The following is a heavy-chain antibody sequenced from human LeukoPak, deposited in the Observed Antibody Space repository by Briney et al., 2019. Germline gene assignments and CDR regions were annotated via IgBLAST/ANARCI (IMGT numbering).Heavy chain of an antibody. CDR2: ISAYNGNT. D-gene: IGHD3-22*01. J-gene: IGHJ5*02. Sequence: ASVKVSCKASGYTFTGYYMHWVRQAPGQGLEWMGWISAYNGNTNYAQKLQGRVTMTTDTSTSTAYMELRSLRSDDTAVYYCAREWYYYDSSGYYYVFLPWGQGTLVTVSS. CDR3: AREWYYYDSSGYYYVFLP. CDR1: GYTFTGYY. V-gene: IGHV1-18*04.